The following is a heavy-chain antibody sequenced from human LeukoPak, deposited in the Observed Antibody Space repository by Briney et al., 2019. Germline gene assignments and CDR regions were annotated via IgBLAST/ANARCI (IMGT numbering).Heavy chain of an antibody. J-gene: IGHJ3*02. D-gene: IGHD1-1*01. CDR3: ARDFHAGNGLDI. CDR1: GFTFSSYA. V-gene: IGHV3-30-3*01. CDR2: ISYDGSNK. Sequence: GGSLRLSCAASGFTFSSYAMHWVRQAPGKGLEWVAVISYDGSNKYYADSVKGRFTISRDNSKNTPYLQMNSLRAEDTAVYYCARDFHAGNGLDIWGQGTMVTVSS.